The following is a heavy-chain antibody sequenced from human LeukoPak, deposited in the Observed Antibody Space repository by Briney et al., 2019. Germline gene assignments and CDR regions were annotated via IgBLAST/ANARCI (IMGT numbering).Heavy chain of an antibody. Sequence: SETLSLTCTVSGGSISSSSYYWGWIRQPPGTGLEWIGSIYYSGSTYYNPSLKSRVTISVDTSKNQFSLKLSSVTAADTAVYYCVPSVVGRRQFDPWGQGTLVTVSS. V-gene: IGHV4-39*01. D-gene: IGHD6-19*01. J-gene: IGHJ5*02. CDR2: IYYSGST. CDR1: GGSISSSSYY. CDR3: VPSVVGRRQFDP.